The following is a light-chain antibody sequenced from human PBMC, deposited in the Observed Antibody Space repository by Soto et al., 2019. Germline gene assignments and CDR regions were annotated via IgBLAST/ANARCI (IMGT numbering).Light chain of an antibody. CDR3: QHWPDYSWT. V-gene: IGKV1-5*03. J-gene: IGKJ1*01. CDR2: KTS. CDR1: QRLTMW. Sequence: DIPMTKSPSTLSASVGDRVTITCRASQRLTMWLAWYQQNPGKAPNLLIYKTSSLESGVPSRFSGSGSGTAFALTISSLQPDDFATYFFQHWPDYSWTFGQGTKVEVK.